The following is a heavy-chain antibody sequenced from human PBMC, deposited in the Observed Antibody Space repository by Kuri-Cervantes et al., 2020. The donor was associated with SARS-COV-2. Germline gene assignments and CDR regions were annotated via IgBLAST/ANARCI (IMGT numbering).Heavy chain of an antibody. Sequence: GESLKISCAASGFTFSSYGMHWVRQAPGKGLEWVAVIWYDGSNKYYADSVKGRFTISRDNSKNTLYLQMNSLRAEDTAVYYCASIVVVPAASGYYYYYGMDVWGQGTTVTVSS. D-gene: IGHD2-2*01. V-gene: IGHV3-33*01. J-gene: IGHJ6*02. CDR3: ASIVVVPAASGYYYYYGMDV. CDR1: GFTFSSYG. CDR2: IWYDGSNK.